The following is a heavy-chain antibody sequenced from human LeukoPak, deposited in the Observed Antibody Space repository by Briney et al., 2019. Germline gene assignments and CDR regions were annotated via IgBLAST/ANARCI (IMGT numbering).Heavy chain of an antibody. D-gene: IGHD2-21*02. CDR1: GASIRSYF. J-gene: IGHJ6*03. CDR2: INHSGST. Sequence: PSETLSLTCSVSGASIRSYFWSWIRQSPGKGLEWIGEINHSGSTNYNPSLKSRVTISVAKNQFSLKLSSVTAADTAVYYCARGWVTTPYYYYMDVWGKGTTVTVSS. CDR3: ARGWVTTPYYYYMDV. V-gene: IGHV4-34*01.